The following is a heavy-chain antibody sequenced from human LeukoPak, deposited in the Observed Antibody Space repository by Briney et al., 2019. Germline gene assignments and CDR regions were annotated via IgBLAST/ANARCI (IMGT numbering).Heavy chain of an antibody. CDR3: ARLYSSGWYDFDY. CDR2: ISSSGSTI. D-gene: IGHD6-19*01. CDR1: GSTFSSYE. Sequence: PGGSLRLSCAASGSTFSSYEMNWVRQAPGKGLEWVSYISSSGSTIYYADSVKGRFTISRDNAKNSLYLQMNSLRAEDTAVYYCARLYSSGWYDFDYWGQGTLVTVSS. J-gene: IGHJ4*02. V-gene: IGHV3-48*03.